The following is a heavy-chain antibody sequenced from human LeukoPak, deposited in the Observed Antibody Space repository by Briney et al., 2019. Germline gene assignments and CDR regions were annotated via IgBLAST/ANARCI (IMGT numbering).Heavy chain of an antibody. V-gene: IGHV3-21*06. CDR3: ARDKGLAIRAYDI. J-gene: IGHJ3*02. CDR1: GFTFSTDN. D-gene: IGHD3-9*01. Sequence: PGGSLRLSCVASGFTFSTDNMNWLRQAPGKGLDWVAFIDAGGSYIQYADSVKGRFIISRDNAQNSLFLEVNSLRVEDTAVYYCARDKGLAIRAYDIWGEGTMVTVSS. CDR2: IDAGGSYI.